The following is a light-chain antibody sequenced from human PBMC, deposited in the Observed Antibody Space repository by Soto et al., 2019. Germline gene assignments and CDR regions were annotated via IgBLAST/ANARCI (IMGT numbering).Light chain of an antibody. Sequence: QSVLTQPASVSGSPGQSIAISCTGTSSDVGAYDFVSWYQQHPDKAPKLMIYEVSNRPSGVSDRFSGSKSVNTATLTISGLQAEDEADYYGSSYTTSSTRVFGPGTKLTGL. CDR2: EVS. CDR3: SSYTTSSTRV. V-gene: IGLV2-14*03. J-gene: IGLJ1*01. CDR1: SSDVGAYDF.